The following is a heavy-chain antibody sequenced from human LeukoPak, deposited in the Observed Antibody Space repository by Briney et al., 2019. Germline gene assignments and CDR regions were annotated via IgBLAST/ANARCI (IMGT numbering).Heavy chain of an antibody. CDR2: IYYSGST. CDR3: ARVEGYGGYGHHRFDY. CDR1: GGSISSYY. J-gene: IGHJ4*02. Sequence: SETLSLTCTVSGGSISSYYWSWIRQPPGKGPEWIGYIYYSGSTNYNPSLKSRVTISVDTSKNQFSLKLSSVTAADTAVYYCARVEGYGGYGHHRFDYWGQGTLVTVSS. V-gene: IGHV4-59*01. D-gene: IGHD5-12*01.